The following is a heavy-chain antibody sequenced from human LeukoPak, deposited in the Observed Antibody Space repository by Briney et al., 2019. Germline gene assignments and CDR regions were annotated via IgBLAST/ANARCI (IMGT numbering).Heavy chain of an antibody. CDR3: ARMNYVSSGWGAPFDS. CDR1: RFTFSTYS. V-gene: IGHV3-48*04. J-gene: IGHJ4*02. Sequence: GGSLRLSCAASRFTFSTYSMNWVRQTPGRGLEWVSYISTSGSRIDYADSVKGRFTISRDNAKNSLYLQMNSLRAEDTAVFYCARMNYVSSGWGAPFDSWGQGTLVTVSS. CDR2: ISTSGSRI. D-gene: IGHD1-7*01.